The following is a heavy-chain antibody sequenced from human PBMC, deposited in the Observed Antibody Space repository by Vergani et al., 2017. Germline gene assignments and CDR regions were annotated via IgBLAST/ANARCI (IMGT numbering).Heavy chain of an antibody. V-gene: IGHV3-33*01. CDR3: AREMRRGSSSPFDY. J-gene: IGHJ4*02. Sequence: QVQLVESGGGVVQPGRSLRLSCAASGFTFSSYGMHWVRQAPGKGLEWVAVIWYDGSNKYYADSVKGRFTISRDNAKNSLYLQMNSLRAEDTAVYYCAREMRRGSSSPFDYWGQGTLVTVSS. D-gene: IGHD6-6*01. CDR1: GFTFSSYG. CDR2: IWYDGSNK.